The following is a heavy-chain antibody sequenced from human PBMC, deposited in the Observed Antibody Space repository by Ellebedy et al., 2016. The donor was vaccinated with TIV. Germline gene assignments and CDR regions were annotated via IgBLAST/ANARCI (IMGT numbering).Heavy chain of an antibody. D-gene: IGHD3-10*01. CDR1: GYTLTDLS. CDR2: FDPEDGET. V-gene: IGHV1-24*01. J-gene: IGHJ5*02. Sequence: ASVKVSCKVSGYTLTDLSMHWVRQAPGKGLEWMGGFDPEDGETIYAQKFQGRVTMTEDTSTDTAYMELSSLRSDDTAVYYCATGPNYYASGDRPEFDPWGQGTLVTVSS. CDR3: ATGPNYYASGDRPEFDP.